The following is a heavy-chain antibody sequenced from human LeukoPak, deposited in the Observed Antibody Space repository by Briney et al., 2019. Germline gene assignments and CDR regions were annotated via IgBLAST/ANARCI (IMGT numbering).Heavy chain of an antibody. CDR2: INTAATYI. V-gene: IGHV3-21*01. Sequence: PGGSLRLSCAASGFTFTSFSFNWVRQAPGKGLEWVSSINTAATYIYYADSVRGRFTISRDNDKNSVYLQMDSLRAEDTGVYYCARLRRNGDSGGFYYYYLYWGQGTLVTVSS. J-gene: IGHJ4*02. D-gene: IGHD3-22*01. CDR3: ARLRRNGDSGGFYYYYLY. CDR1: GFTFTSFS.